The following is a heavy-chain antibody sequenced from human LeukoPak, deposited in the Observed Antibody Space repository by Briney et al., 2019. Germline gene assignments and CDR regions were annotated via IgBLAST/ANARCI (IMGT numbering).Heavy chain of an antibody. D-gene: IGHD1-14*01. CDR1: GFTFSSYA. Sequence: PGVSLRLSCAASGFTFSSYAMSWVRQAPGKGLEWVSAISGSGGSTYYADSVKGRFTISRDNSKNTLYLQMNSLRAEDTAVYYCAKDDFRIGEPYFDYWGQGTLVTVSS. J-gene: IGHJ4*02. V-gene: IGHV3-23*01. CDR3: AKDDFRIGEPYFDY. CDR2: ISGSGGST.